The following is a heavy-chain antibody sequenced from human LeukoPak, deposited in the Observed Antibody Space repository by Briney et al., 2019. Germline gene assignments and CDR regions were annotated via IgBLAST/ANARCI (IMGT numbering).Heavy chain of an antibody. CDR1: GLTFSSYA. CDR3: ARDTDYYDSSYYFDY. CDR2: ISYDGSNK. V-gene: IGHV3-30-3*01. D-gene: IGHD3-22*01. J-gene: IGHJ4*02. Sequence: QPGRSLRLSCAASGLTFSSYAMHWVRQAPGKGLEWVAVISYDGSNKYYADSVKGRFTISRDNSKNTLYLQMNSLRAEDTAVYYCARDTDYYDSSYYFDYWGQGTLVTVSS.